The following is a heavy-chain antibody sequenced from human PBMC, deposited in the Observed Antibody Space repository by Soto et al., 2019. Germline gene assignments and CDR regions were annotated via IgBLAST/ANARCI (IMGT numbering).Heavy chain of an antibody. CDR3: ARGTRSGSYYYYGLDV. Sequence: QVQLVQSGAEVKKPGSSVKVSCKASGGTFSSYAISWVRQAPGQGLEWMGATIPIFGTTNYARRFQGRVTITADKSTSTAYMELRSLRSEDTAVYYCARGTRSGSYYYYGLDVWGQGTTVTVSS. CDR1: GGTFSSYA. D-gene: IGHD1-26*01. J-gene: IGHJ6*02. CDR2: TIPIFGTT. V-gene: IGHV1-69*06.